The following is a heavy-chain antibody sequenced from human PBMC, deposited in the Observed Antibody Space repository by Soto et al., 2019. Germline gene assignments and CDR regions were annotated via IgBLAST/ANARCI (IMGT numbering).Heavy chain of an antibody. CDR2: IFPSGTN. Sequence: PSETLSLTCAVSGGSLTSGTYSWNWIRQPPGKGLEWIGYIFPSGTNYYNPSLKSRVSISIDVSKNQFSLNLRSLTAADTAVYYCARGREFDSWGQGTLVTVSS. CDR3: ARGREFDS. V-gene: IGHV4-30-2*01. CDR1: GGSLTSGTYS. J-gene: IGHJ4*02.